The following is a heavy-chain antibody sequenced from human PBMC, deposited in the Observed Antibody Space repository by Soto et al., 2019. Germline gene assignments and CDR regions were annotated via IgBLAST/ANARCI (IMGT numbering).Heavy chain of an antibody. CDR3: ASTCSVYLDN. CDR1: GDSMSSGAYY. Sequence: PLETLSLTCFVSGDSMSSGAYYWSWIRQHPGKGLEWIAYIYHSGDTHYNPSLRSRVTISVDTSKNQFSLKLTSVTDADTAVYYCASTCSVYLDNWGEGTLVTVSS. D-gene: IGHD3-22*01. J-gene: IGHJ4*02. CDR2: IYHSGDT. V-gene: IGHV4-31*03.